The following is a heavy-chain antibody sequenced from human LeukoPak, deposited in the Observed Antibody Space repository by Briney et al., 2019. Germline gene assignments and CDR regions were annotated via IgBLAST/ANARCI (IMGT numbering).Heavy chain of an antibody. J-gene: IGHJ4*02. CDR2: IYYSGST. CDR3: ARGMYYFDY. V-gene: IGHV4-59*12. CDR1: GGSISSYY. Sequence: SETLSLTCTVSGGSISSYYWSWIRQPPGKGLEWIGYIYYSGSTNYNPSLKSRVTISVDTSKNQFSLKLSSVTAADTAVYYCARGMYYFDYWGQGTLVTVSS.